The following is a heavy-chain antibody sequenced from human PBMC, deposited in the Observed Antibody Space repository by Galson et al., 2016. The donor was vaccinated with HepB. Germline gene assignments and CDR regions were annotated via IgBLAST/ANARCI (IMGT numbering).Heavy chain of an antibody. CDR2: IYSDGST. Sequence: SLRLSCAVSGFTVSSNYMTWVRQAPGKGLECVSLIYSDGSTYYADSVKGRFTISRDNSKNTLYLQMNSLRAGDTAVYYCARVAGTANDAFDIWGQGTTVTVSS. J-gene: IGHJ3*02. CDR3: ARVAGTANDAFDI. D-gene: IGHD3-10*01. V-gene: IGHV3-53*01. CDR1: GFTVSSNY.